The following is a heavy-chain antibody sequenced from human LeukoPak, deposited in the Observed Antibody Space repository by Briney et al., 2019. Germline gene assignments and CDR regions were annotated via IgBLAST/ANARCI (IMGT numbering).Heavy chain of an antibody. J-gene: IGHJ4*02. CDR2: IYHSGST. CDR1: GVSISSGGYY. CDR3: ARGGSGAWDY. V-gene: IGHV4-30-2*01. D-gene: IGHD6-25*01. Sequence: PSETLSLTCTVSGVSISSGGYYWSWIRQPAGKGLEWIGYIYHSGSTFYNPSLQSRVTISIDSSKNQFSLNLSSVTAADTAVYYCARGGSGAWDYWGQGTLVTVSS.